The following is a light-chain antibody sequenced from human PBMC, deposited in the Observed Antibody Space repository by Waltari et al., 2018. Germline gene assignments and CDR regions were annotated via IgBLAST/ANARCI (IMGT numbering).Light chain of an antibody. J-gene: IGLJ3*02. CDR1: SGHSSNV. Sequence: QLALTQSPSASASLGASVKLTCTLHSGHSSNVVAWLQQQPEKGPRYLMKVNSDGRHSKGDDIPDRFSGSGSGAERYLTISSLQSEDEADYYCQTGGHGTWVFGGGTKLTVL. V-gene: IGLV4-69*02. CDR2: VNSDGRH. CDR3: QTGGHGTWV.